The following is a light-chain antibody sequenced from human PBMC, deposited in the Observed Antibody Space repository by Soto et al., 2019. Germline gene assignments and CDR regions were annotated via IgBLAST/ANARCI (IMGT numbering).Light chain of an antibody. J-gene: IGKJ1*01. CDR1: QGIGNY. Sequence: DIQMTQSPFSLSAYVGVKVTITCRASQGIGNYLAWYQQKPGKVPKLLIYAASTVQSGVPSRFSGSGSGTNFILTINGLQPEDVATYYCQKYNSAPPTFGQGTKVEIK. CDR3: QKYNSAPPT. CDR2: AAS. V-gene: IGKV1-27*01.